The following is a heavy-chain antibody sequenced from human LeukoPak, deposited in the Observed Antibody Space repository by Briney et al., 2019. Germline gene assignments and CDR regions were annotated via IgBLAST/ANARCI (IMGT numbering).Heavy chain of an antibody. D-gene: IGHD3-22*01. J-gene: IGHJ4*02. CDR3: AKGRYYDSSGPNYFDY. CDR1: GFTFSNYG. Sequence: GGTLRLSCAASGFTFSNYGMNWVRQAPGKGLEWVSGITSSGITYYADSVRGRLTVSRDNSKNTLYLQMNSLRAEDRAVYYCAKGRYYDSSGPNYFDYWGQGSLVTVSS. CDR2: ITSSGIT. V-gene: IGHV3-23*01.